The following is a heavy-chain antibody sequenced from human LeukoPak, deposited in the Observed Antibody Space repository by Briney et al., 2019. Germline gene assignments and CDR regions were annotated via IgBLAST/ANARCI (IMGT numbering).Heavy chain of an antibody. V-gene: IGHV1-18*01. CDR3: ARDDLHDWFDP. J-gene: IGHJ5*02. CDR2: ISAYNGNT. CDR1: VYTFASYG. Sequence: GASVKVSCKASVYTFASYGISWVRQAPGQGLEWMGWISAYNGNTNYAQKLQGRVTMTTDTSTSTAYMELRSLKSDDTAVYYCARDDLHDWFDPWGQGTLVTVSS.